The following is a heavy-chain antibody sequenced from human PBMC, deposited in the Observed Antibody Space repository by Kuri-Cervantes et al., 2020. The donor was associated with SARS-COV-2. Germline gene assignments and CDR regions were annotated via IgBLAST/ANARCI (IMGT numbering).Heavy chain of an antibody. CDR2: ISSSGSTI. CDR1: GFTFSSYE. Sequence: GESLKISCAASGFTFSSYEMNWVRQAPGKGLEWVSYISSSGSTIYYADSVKGRFTISRDNAKNSLYLQMNSLRAEDTALYYCAIEIGYCSSTSCYKYFQHWGQGILVTVSS. D-gene: IGHD2-2*02. CDR3: AIEIGYCSSTSCYKYFQH. V-gene: IGHV3-48*03. J-gene: IGHJ1*01.